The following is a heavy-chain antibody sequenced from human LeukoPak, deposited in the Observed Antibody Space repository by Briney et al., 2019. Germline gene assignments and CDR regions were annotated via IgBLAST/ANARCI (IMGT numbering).Heavy chain of an antibody. J-gene: IGHJ3*01. V-gene: IGHV3-23*01. Sequence: GGSLRLSCAASGFIFSSYAMSWVRQAPGKGLEWVSGISGSGGSTYYADSVKGRFTISRDNSKDTLYLHMHSLRAEDTAIYYCARDIELSTWGLGTMVTVSS. CDR2: ISGSGGST. CDR1: GFIFSSYA. D-gene: IGHD3-16*02. CDR3: ARDIELST.